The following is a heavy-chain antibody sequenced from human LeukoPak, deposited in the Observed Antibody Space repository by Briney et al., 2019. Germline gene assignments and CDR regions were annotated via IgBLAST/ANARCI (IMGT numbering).Heavy chain of an antibody. Sequence: SETLSLTCAVSGGSFNNTNWWNWVRQPPGKGLEWIGEIYHSGSTNYNPSLKNRLTISMDTSTNQFSLKLTSVTATDTAVYYCARLKRVRGDSYGMDVWGQGTTVTVSS. V-gene: IGHV4-4*02. CDR1: GGSFNNTNW. CDR3: ARLKRVRGDSYGMDV. J-gene: IGHJ6*02. CDR2: IYHSGST. D-gene: IGHD2-21*01.